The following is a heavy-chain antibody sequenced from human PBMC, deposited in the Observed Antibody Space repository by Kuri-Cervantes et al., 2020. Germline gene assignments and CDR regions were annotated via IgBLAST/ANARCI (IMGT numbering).Heavy chain of an antibody. CDR2: IYYSGST. CDR3: AGGARRQATKFDY. V-gene: IGHV4-39*07. Sequence: SETLSLTCTVSGGSISSSSYYWGWIRQPPGKGLEWIGSIYYSGSTYYNPSLKSRVTISVDTSKNQFSLKLSSVTAADTAVYYCAGGARRQATKFDYWGQGTLVTVSS. J-gene: IGHJ4*02. D-gene: IGHD5-24*01. CDR1: GGSISSSSYY.